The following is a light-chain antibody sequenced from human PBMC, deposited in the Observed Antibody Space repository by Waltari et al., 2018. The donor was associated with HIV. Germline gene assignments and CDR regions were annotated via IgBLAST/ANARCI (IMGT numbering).Light chain of an antibody. Sequence: QSALTQHRPVSGPPGQSVTLSSTGTSRDVGGHVYVSWYQQRPDKAPQRMIYDVTERHSGVPDRFSGSKSANTASLTISGLQAEDEADYYCCSFAGSNTLVFGGGTELTVL. J-gene: IGLJ2*01. V-gene: IGLV2-11*01. CDR2: DVT. CDR3: CSFAGSNTLV. CDR1: SRDVGGHVY.